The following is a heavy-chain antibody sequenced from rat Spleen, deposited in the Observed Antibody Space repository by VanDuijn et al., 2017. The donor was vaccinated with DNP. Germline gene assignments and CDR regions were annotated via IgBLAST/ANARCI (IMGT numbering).Heavy chain of an antibody. V-gene: IGHV5-25*01. CDR1: GFSLTNYH. CDR2: ISTGGGTL. Sequence: VQLKESGPGLVQPSQTLSLTCTVSGFSLTNYHVDWVRQTPKKGLEWVATISTGGGTLYYRDSVKGRFTISRDKTRNSLSLKMNSLRSEDTATYYCARHPPGTTPFDYWGQGVMVTVSS. CDR3: ARHPPGTTPFDY. D-gene: IGHD1-4*01. J-gene: IGHJ2*01.